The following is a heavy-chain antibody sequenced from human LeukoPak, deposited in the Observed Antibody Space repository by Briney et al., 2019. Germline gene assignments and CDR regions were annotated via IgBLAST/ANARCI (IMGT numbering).Heavy chain of an antibody. CDR3: ARGKRYYDILTGYYNGHFDY. CDR2: IYTSGST. J-gene: IGHJ4*02. Sequence: SETLSLTCTVSGGSISSYYWSWIRQPAGKGLEWIGRIYTSGSTNYNPSLKSRVTMSVDTSKNQFSLKLSSVTAADTAVYYCARGKRYYDILTGYYNGHFDYWGQGTLVTVSS. D-gene: IGHD3-9*01. CDR1: GGSISSYY. V-gene: IGHV4-4*07.